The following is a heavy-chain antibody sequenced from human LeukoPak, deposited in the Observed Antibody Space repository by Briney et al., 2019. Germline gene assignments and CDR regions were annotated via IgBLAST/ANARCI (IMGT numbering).Heavy chain of an antibody. D-gene: IGHD3-10*01. V-gene: IGHV4-34*01. Sequence: SETLSLTCAVYGGSFSGYYWSWIRQLPGKGLEWIGEINHSGSTNYNPSLKSRVTISVDTSKNQFSLKLSSVTAADTAVYYCARGFHYYGSGSYHFDYWGQGTLVTVSS. CDR1: GGSFSGYY. J-gene: IGHJ4*02. CDR2: INHSGST. CDR3: ARGFHYYGSGSYHFDY.